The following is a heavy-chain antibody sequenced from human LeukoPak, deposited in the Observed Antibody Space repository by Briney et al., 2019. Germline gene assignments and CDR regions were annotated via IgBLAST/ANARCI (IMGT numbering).Heavy chain of an antibody. Sequence: GGSRRLSCAASGLTFSSFGMHWVRKAPGKGLDWVAVIWYDGSNKYYADSVKGRFTISRDNSKNTLYLQMNSLRAEDTAVYYCAKLATAAGPEGDYWGQGTLVTVSS. CDR1: GLTFSSFG. D-gene: IGHD6-13*01. CDR2: IWYDGSNK. V-gene: IGHV3-33*06. J-gene: IGHJ4*02. CDR3: AKLATAAGPEGDY.